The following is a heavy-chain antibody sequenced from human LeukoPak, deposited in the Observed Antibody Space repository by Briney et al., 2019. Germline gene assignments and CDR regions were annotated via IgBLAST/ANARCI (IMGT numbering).Heavy chain of an antibody. CDR2: FIPFSGTA. CDR1: GGTFSGYA. CDR3: ARGYDSSAYYPFNY. D-gene: IGHD3-22*01. J-gene: IGHJ4*02. Sequence: GASVKVSCKASGGTFSGYAISWVRQAPGQGLEWMGGFIPFSGTAYYAQRFQGRVTITADESTSTAYMELSSLRSEDTAVYYCARGYDSSAYYPFNYWGQGTLVTVSS. V-gene: IGHV1-69*13.